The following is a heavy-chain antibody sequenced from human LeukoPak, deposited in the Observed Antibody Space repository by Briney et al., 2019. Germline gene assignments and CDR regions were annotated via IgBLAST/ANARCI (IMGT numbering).Heavy chain of an antibody. Sequence: GGSLRLSCAASGFTFSSYAMSWVRQAPGKGLEWVSVISGSGGSTYYADSVRGRFTISRDNSKNTLYLQMNSLRADDTAVYYCAKGVMPNYYFGMDFWGKGTTVTVSS. CDR3: AKGVMPNYYFGMDF. D-gene: IGHD2-2*01. V-gene: IGHV3-23*01. CDR2: ISGSGGST. J-gene: IGHJ6*04. CDR1: GFTFSSYA.